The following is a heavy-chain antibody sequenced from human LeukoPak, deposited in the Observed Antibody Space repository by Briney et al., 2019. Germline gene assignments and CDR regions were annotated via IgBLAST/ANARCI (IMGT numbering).Heavy chain of an antibody. D-gene: IGHD6-6*01. CDR2: ISSSGSIM. CDR1: GFSFSSYE. V-gene: IGHV3-48*03. CDR3: SGQYSSSSVVDY. Sequence: GGSLRLSCAASGFSFSSYEMNWVRQAPGKGLEWVSYISSSGSIMYSADFVKGRFTISRDNAKNSLYLQMNSLRAEDTAIYYRSGQYSSSSVVDYWGQGTLVTVSS. J-gene: IGHJ4*02.